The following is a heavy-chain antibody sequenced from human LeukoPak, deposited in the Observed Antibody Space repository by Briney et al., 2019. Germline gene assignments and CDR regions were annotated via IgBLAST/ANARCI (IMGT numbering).Heavy chain of an antibody. V-gene: IGHV1-18*01. CDR2: ISGHSGNT. J-gene: IGHJ5*02. D-gene: IGHD6-13*01. CDR3: ARDQGLYSGTWYTP. Sequence: ASVKVSCKPSGYTFTSYGISWVRQAPGQGLEWMGCISGHSGNTNYAQKLQGRVTMTTDTSTSTAYMELRSLRSDDTAIYYCARDQGLYSGTWYTPWGQGTLVTVSS. CDR1: GYTFTSYG.